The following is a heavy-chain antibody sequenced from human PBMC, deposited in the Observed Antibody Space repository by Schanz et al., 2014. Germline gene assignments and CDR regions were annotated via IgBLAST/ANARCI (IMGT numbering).Heavy chain of an antibody. J-gene: IGHJ5*02. CDR2: IASGGSHT. CDR1: GFTFSDYA. Sequence: EVQLVESGGGLVQPGGSLRLSCAASGFTFSDYAMSWVRQAPGKGLEWVSTIASGGSHTFYADSVTGRFTISGDNSKNTLSLQMNSLRAEDTAVYYCAKDLNRVATAPQSWGQGTLVTVSS. V-gene: IGHV3-23*04. CDR3: AKDLNRVATAPQS. D-gene: IGHD5-12*01.